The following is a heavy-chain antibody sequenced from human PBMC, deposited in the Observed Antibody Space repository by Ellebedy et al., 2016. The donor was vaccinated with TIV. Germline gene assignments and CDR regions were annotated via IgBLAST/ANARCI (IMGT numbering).Heavy chain of an antibody. Sequence: SVKVSXXASGGTFSSYAISWVRQAPGQGLEWMGGIIPIFGTANYAQKFQGRVTITADESTSTAYMELSSLRSEDTAVYYCARSPQWLVPYYYYGMDVWGQGTTVTVSS. CDR1: GGTFSSYA. V-gene: IGHV1-69*13. D-gene: IGHD6-19*01. J-gene: IGHJ6*02. CDR2: IIPIFGTA. CDR3: ARSPQWLVPYYYYGMDV.